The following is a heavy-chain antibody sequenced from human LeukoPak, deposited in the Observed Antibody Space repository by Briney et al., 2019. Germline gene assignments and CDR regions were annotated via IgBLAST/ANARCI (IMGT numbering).Heavy chain of an antibody. J-gene: IGHJ4*02. D-gene: IGHD3-10*01. V-gene: IGHV4-59*08. Sequence: SETLSLTCSVSGDSISSYYWSWIRQPPGKGLEWIGYIYYSGSTNYNPSLKSRVTISVDTSKNQFSLKLSSVTAADTAVYYCARRSSGSLDYWGQGTLVTVSS. CDR1: GDSISSYY. CDR2: IYYSGST. CDR3: ARRSSGSLDY.